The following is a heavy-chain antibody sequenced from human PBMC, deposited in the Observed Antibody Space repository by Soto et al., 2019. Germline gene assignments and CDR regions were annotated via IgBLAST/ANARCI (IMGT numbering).Heavy chain of an antibody. J-gene: IGHJ3*02. Sequence: SQTLSLTCAISVDRVSSKSAAWNLIRQSPSRGLEWLGRTYYRSKWYNEYAISVKSRITINPETSKNQFSLQLNSVTPEDTAVYYCARDQIGSYGDGFDSWGLGSXVTVSS. CDR2: TYYRSKWYN. D-gene: IGHD1-26*01. V-gene: IGHV6-1*01. CDR3: ARDQIGSYGDGFDS. CDR1: VDRVSSKSAA.